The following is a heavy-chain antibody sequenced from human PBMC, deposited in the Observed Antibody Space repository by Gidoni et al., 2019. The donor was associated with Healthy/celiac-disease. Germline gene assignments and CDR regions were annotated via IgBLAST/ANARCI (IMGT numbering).Heavy chain of an antibody. D-gene: IGHD3-22*01. Sequence: QVQLQESGPGLVKPSETLSLTCTVSGGSISSYYWSWIRQPAGKGLEWIGRIYTSGSTNYNPSLKSRVTMSVDTSKNQFSLKLSSVTAADTAVYYCARDWTDYYDSSGYYPINWFDPWGQGTLVTVSS. CDR3: ARDWTDYYDSSGYYPINWFDP. V-gene: IGHV4-4*07. CDR1: GGSISSYY. J-gene: IGHJ5*02. CDR2: IYTSGST.